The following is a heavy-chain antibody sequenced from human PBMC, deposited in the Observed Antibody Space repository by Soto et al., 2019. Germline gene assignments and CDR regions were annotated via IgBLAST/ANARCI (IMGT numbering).Heavy chain of an antibody. CDR3: AGKGYCSSXSCYRPPRGSYYYGMDV. CDR1: GGTFSSYA. J-gene: IGHJ6*02. Sequence: SVKVSCKASGGTFSSYAISWVRQAPGQGLEWMGGIIPIFGTANYAQKFQGRVTITADKSTSTAYMELSSLRSEDTAVYYCAGKGYCSSXSCYRPPRGSYYYGMDVWGQGTTVTVSS. D-gene: IGHD2-2*01. CDR2: IIPIFGTA. V-gene: IGHV1-69*06.